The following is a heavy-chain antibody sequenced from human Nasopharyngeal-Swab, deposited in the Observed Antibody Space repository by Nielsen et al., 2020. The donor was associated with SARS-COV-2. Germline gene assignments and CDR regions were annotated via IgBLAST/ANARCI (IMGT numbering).Heavy chain of an antibody. D-gene: IGHD2-8*01. J-gene: IGHJ4*02. V-gene: IGHV1-18*01. CDR1: GYTFSSYG. CDR3: ARDFGNGTPYYLDY. Sequence: ASVKVSCRASGYTFSSYGISWVRQAPGQGLEWVGWISGYNGDTNYVQKLQGRVTMTTDRSTSTAYMELRSLTSDDAAVYYCARDFGNGTPYYLDYWGQGTLVTVSS. CDR2: ISGYNGDT.